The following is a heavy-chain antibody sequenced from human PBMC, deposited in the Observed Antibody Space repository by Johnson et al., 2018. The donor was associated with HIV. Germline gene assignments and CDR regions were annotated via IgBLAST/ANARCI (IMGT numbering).Heavy chain of an antibody. CDR1: GFTFSDHA. D-gene: IGHD3-16*01. CDR3: ARGGANDAFDI. Sequence: QVQLVESGGGVVQPGRSLRLSCAASGFTFSDHAMHWVRQAPGQGLEWVAVISYDGSNKYYADSVKGRFTISRENAKNSLYLQMNSLRGGDTAVYYCARGGANDAFDIWGQGTMVTVSS. V-gene: IGHV3-30*14. J-gene: IGHJ3*02. CDR2: ISYDGSNK.